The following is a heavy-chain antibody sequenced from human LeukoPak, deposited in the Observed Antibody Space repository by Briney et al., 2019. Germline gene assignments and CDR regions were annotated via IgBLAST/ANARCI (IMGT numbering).Heavy chain of an antibody. D-gene: IGHD2-21*02. V-gene: IGHV3-48*04. CDR3: ARDRAYCGGDCYPFDY. CDR1: GFTFSSYS. CDR2: ISSSSITI. J-gene: IGHJ4*02. Sequence: GGSLRLSCAASGFTFSSYSMNWVRQAPGKGLEWVSYISSSSITIYYADSVEGRFPISRDNAKNSLYLQMNSLRAEDTAVYYCARDRAYCGGDCYPFDYWGQGTLVTVSS.